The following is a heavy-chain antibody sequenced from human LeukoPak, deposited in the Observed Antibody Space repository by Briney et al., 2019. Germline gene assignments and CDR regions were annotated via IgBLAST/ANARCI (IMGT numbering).Heavy chain of an antibody. CDR1: GFTFDDYA. V-gene: IGHV3-21*01. CDR3: ARVTGKMLSDAFDI. CDR2: ISSSSSYI. Sequence: GRSLRLSCAASGFTFDDYAMHWVRQAPGKGLEWVSSISSSSSYIYYADSVKGRFTISRGNAKNSLYLQMNSLRAEDTAVYYCARVTGKMLSDAFDIWGQGTMVTVSS. D-gene: IGHD1-14*01. J-gene: IGHJ3*02.